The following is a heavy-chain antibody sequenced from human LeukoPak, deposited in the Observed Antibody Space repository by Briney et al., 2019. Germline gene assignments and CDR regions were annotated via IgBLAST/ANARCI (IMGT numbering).Heavy chain of an antibody. CDR3: AKSFGPVIAAAGTGAD. CDR2: IYSGGRT. J-gene: IGHJ4*02. Sequence: GGSLRLSCVASGFTVSTNYMSWVRQAPGKGLEWVSVIYSGGRTYYADSVKGRFSISRDSSRNILYLQMNSLRAEDTPIYYCAKSFGPVIAAAGTGADWGQGALVTVSS. D-gene: IGHD6-13*01. V-gene: IGHV3-53*05. CDR1: GFTVSTNY.